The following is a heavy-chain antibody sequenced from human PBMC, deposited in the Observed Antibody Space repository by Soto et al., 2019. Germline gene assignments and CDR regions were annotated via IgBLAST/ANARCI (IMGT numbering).Heavy chain of an antibody. V-gene: IGHV1-3*04. Sequence: ASVKVSCKASGYGFTSYSVHWVRQAPGQRLEWMGWINTVNGITKYSQKFQDRVTIVRDTSANTAYMELSSLRSEDTAMYYCARAPDAYSSGWYLGETFDIWGQGTMVT. J-gene: IGHJ3*02. CDR3: ARAPDAYSSGWYLGETFDI. CDR1: GYGFTSYS. CDR2: INTVNGIT. D-gene: IGHD6-19*01.